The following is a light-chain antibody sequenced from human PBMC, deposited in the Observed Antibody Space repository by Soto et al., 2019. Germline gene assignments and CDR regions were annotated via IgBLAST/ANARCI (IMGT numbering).Light chain of an antibody. CDR1: SSNIGRNF. CDR3: GAWDSSLKAWL. J-gene: IGLJ3*02. CDR2: DNA. Sequence: QSVLTQPPSVSAAPGQKVTISCSGSSSNIGRNFVSWYQHLPGTAPKLLLSDNAKRPSGIPDRFSGSKSGMSATLNIAGLQTGDEADYYCGAWDSSLKAWLFGGGTKVTVL. V-gene: IGLV1-51*01.